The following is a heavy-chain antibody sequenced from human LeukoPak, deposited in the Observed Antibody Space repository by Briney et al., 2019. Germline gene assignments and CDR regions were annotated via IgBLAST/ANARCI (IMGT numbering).Heavy chain of an antibody. Sequence: GGFLRLSCAASGFSFSDYWMAWVRQAPGQVLEWVANIKGEGGEKYYVDSVKGRFIISRDNAKNSLSLQMSSLRAEDTAVYYCAKDKGGVIVITSDYWGQGTLVTVSS. D-gene: IGHD3-16*02. CDR1: GFSFSDYW. CDR3: AKDKGGVIVITSDY. J-gene: IGHJ4*02. V-gene: IGHV3-7*03. CDR2: IKGEGGEK.